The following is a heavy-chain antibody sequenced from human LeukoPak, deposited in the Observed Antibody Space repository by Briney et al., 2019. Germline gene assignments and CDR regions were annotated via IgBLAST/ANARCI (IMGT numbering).Heavy chain of an antibody. CDR2: IRNDGDVI. D-gene: IGHD6-19*01. V-gene: IGHV3-30*02. J-gene: IGHJ4*02. CDR1: GFTFTSFG. Sequence: GGSLRLSCAASGFTFTSFGMHWVRQAPGKGLEWVAFIRNDGDVIYYAESVKGRFTISRDNSKNTLYLQMNSLRAEDTAVYYCAAGLVHESDYWGQGTLVTVSS. CDR3: AAGLVHESDY.